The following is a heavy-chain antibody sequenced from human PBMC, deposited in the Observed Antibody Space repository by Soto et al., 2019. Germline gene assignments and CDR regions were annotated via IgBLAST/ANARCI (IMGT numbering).Heavy chain of an antibody. J-gene: IGHJ5*02. CDR1: GFTFSSYD. Sequence: PGGSLRLSCAASGFTFSSYDMHWVRQATGKGLEWVSAISGSGGSTYYADSVEGRFTISRDNSKNTLYLQMNSLRAEDTAVYYCASPPHGIAAAGTDWFDPWGQGTLVTVSS. V-gene: IGHV3-23*01. CDR3: ASPPHGIAAAGTDWFDP. D-gene: IGHD6-13*01. CDR2: ISGSGGST.